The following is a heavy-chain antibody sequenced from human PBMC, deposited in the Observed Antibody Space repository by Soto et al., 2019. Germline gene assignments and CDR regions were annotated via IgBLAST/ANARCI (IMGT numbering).Heavy chain of an antibody. CDR1: GFTFSSYA. Sequence: PGGSLRLSCAASGFTFSSYAMSWVRQAPGKGLEWVSAISGSGGSTYYADSVKGRFTISRDNSKNTLYLQMNSLRAEDTAVYYCAKGVSNIYDFWSGYPGVYYMDVWGKGTTVTVSS. J-gene: IGHJ6*03. D-gene: IGHD3-3*01. V-gene: IGHV3-23*01. CDR3: AKGVSNIYDFWSGYPGVYYMDV. CDR2: ISGSGGST.